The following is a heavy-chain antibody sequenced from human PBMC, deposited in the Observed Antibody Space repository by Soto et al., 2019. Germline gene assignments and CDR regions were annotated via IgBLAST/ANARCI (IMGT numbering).Heavy chain of an antibody. CDR3: ADLSRYCTSSNCD. V-gene: IGHV3-23*01. CDR1: GFTFSSYS. CDR2: IGTSAST. Sequence: DVRLLESGGGLVQPGGSLRLSCAASGFTFSSYSMSWVRQAPGKGLEWVSTIGTSASTYYGDSVRGRFTISRDNSRNTLYLQMNSRRAEDTAVYYCADLSRYCTSSNCDWGQGTLVTVSS. J-gene: IGHJ4*02. D-gene: IGHD2-2*01.